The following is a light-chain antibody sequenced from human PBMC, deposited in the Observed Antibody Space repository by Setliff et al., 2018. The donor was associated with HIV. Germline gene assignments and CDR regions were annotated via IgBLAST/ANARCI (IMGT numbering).Light chain of an antibody. V-gene: IGLV2-14*02. CDR2: DLT. J-gene: IGLJ2*01. Sequence: QSALTQPASVSGSPGPSITISCTGTSSNVGSYNLVSWYQQHTGKAPNLLIYDLTDLPAAFSNRFSGSKSGRTASLTISGLQADDEAYYYCSSYTTSHTVVFGGVTK. CDR3: SSYTTSHTVV. CDR1: SSNVGSYNL.